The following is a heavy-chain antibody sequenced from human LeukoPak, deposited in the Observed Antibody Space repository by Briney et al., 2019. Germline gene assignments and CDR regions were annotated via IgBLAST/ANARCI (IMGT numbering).Heavy chain of an antibody. D-gene: IGHD6-13*01. Sequence: SETLSLTRTVSGGSISSSSYYWGWIRQPPGKGLEWIGSIYYSGSTYYNPSLKSRVTISVDTSKNQFSLKLSSVTAADTAVYYCATSFIAAAGTSLFDYWGQGTLVTVSS. J-gene: IGHJ4*02. CDR1: GGSISSSSYY. CDR3: ATSFIAAAGTSLFDY. V-gene: IGHV4-39*07. CDR2: IYYSGST.